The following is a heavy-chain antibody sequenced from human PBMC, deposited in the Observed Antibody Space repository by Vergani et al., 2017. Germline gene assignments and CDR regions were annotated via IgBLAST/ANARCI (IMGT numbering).Heavy chain of an antibody. D-gene: IGHD5-12*01. CDR3: TSRGYSGYEIDY. CDR2: IRSKANSYAT. J-gene: IGHJ4*02. Sequence: VQLVESGGGLVQPGGSLKLSCAASGFTFSGSAMHWVRQASGEGLEWVGRIRSKANSYATAYAASVKGRFTISRDDSKNTAYLQMNSLKTEDTAVYYCTSRGYSGYEIDYWGQGTLVTVSS. V-gene: IGHV3-73*01. CDR1: GFTFSGSA.